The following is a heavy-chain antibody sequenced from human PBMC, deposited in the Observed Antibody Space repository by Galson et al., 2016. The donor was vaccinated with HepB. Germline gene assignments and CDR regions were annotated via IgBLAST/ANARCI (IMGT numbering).Heavy chain of an antibody. Sequence: SLRLSCAASGFAFFDYAMTWVRQAPGKGLEWVSGISGSSGTTDYVDSVKGRFTISRDNSKNTVYLQMNSLRAEGTAVYYCARSPAYGDYLPWYFDLWGRGTLVTVSS. D-gene: IGHD4-17*01. CDR2: ISGSSGTT. CDR3: ARSPAYGDYLPWYFDL. J-gene: IGHJ2*01. CDR1: GFAFFDYA. V-gene: IGHV3-23*01.